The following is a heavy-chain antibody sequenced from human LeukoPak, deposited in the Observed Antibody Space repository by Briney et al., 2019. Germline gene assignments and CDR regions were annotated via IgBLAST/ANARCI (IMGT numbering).Heavy chain of an antibody. CDR2: IYTSGST. J-gene: IGHJ3*02. Sequence: PSQTLSLTCTVSGGSISSGSYYWSWIRQPAGKGLEWIGRIYTSGSTNYNPSLKSRVTISVDTSKNQFSLKLSSVTAADTAVYYCARVKYAFDIWGQGTMVTVSS. CDR1: GGSISSGSYY. D-gene: IGHD3-22*01. V-gene: IGHV4-61*02. CDR3: ARVKYAFDI.